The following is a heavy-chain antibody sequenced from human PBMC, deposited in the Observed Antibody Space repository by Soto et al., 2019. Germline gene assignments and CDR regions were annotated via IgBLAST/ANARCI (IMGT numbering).Heavy chain of an antibody. CDR2: INPESTTI. J-gene: IGHJ4*02. CDR3: TRDTFGDEDY. D-gene: IGHD4-17*01. Sequence: GESLRLSCTASGFTFSRFWMHWVRQVPGKGLDWVSRINPESTTINYAAAVEGRFTISRDNAQNTLYLQMSSLIVEDSAVYYCTRDTFGDEDYWGQGIPVTVSS. V-gene: IGHV3-74*01. CDR1: GFTFSRFW.